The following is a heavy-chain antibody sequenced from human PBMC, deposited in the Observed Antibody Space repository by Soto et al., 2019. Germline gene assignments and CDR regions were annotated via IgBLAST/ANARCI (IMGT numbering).Heavy chain of an antibody. CDR3: AKDYYDSSGSRYFYALAV. V-gene: IGHV3-23*01. CDR1: GFIFSSYA. Sequence: EVQLLESGGGLVQPGGSLRLSCAASGFIFSSYAMNWVRQAPGKGLVRVSGITGSGVMTYYGDSVRGRFTISRDNSKNTLYLQMNSLRAEDTAAYYCAKDYYDSSGSRYFYALAVWGQGTTVTVSS. D-gene: IGHD3-22*01. CDR2: ITGSGVMT. J-gene: IGHJ6*02.